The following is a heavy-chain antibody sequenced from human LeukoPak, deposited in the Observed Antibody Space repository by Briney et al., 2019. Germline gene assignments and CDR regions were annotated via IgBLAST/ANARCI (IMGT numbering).Heavy chain of an antibody. Sequence: SVKVSCKASGGTFSSYAIRWVRQAPGQGLEWMGGIIPIFGTANYAQKFQGRVTITADESTSTAYMELSSQRSEDTAVYYCARDYGSGSYLDYWGQGTLVTVSS. V-gene: IGHV1-69*13. CDR2: IIPIFGTA. J-gene: IGHJ4*02. CDR3: ARDYGSGSYLDY. D-gene: IGHD3-10*01. CDR1: GGTFSSYA.